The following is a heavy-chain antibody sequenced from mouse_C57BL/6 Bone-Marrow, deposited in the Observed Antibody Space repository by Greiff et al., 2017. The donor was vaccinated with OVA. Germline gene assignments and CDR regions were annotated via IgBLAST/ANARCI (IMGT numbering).Heavy chain of an antibody. CDR2: ISYDGSN. J-gene: IGHJ3*01. CDR3: ARGGLRRPPRFAY. V-gene: IGHV3-6*01. D-gene: IGHD2-2*01. Sequence: VQLQQSGPGLVKPSQSLSLTCSVTGYSITSGYYWNWIRQFPGNKLEWMGYISYDGSNNYNPSLKNRISITRDTSKNQFFLKLNSVTTEDTATYYCARGGLRRPPRFAYWGQGTLVTVSA. CDR1: GYSITSGYY.